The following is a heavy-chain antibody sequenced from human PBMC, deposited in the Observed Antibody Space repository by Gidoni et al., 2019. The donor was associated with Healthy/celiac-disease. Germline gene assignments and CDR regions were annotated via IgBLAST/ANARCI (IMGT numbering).Heavy chain of an antibody. Sequence: QVQLVQSGAEVKKPGASVKVSCKASGYTLPSYDINWVRQATGQGLEWMGWMNPNSCNTGYAQKFQGRVTMTRNTSISTAYMELSSLRSEDTAVYYCARGQLKPKRYFDWLTLYYYYGMDVWGQGTTVTVSS. V-gene: IGHV1-8*01. D-gene: IGHD3-9*01. J-gene: IGHJ6*02. CDR3: ARGQLKPKRYFDWLTLYYYYGMDV. CDR1: GYTLPSYD. CDR2: MNPNSCNT.